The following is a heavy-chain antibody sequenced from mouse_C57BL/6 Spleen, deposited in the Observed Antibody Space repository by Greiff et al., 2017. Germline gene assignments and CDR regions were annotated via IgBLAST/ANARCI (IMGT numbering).Heavy chain of an antibody. CDR2: INPNNGGT. CDR3: ARSDDGYFWFAY. J-gene: IGHJ3*01. CDR1: GYTFTDYY. V-gene: IGHV1-26*01. Sequence: VQLQQSGPELVKPGASVKISCKASGYTFTDYYMNWVKQSHGKSLEWIGDINPNNGGTSYNQKFKGKATLTVDKSSSTAYMVLRSLTSEDAAVYYCARSDDGYFWFAYWGQGTLVTVSA. D-gene: IGHD2-3*01.